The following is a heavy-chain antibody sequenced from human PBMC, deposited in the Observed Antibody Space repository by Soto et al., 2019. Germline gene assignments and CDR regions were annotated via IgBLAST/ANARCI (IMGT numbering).Heavy chain of an antibody. CDR2: IYYSGST. V-gene: IGHV4-31*03. CDR3: ARGVNRDYFDY. J-gene: IGHJ4*02. Sequence: QVQLQESGPGLVKPSQTLSLTCTVSGGSISSGGYYWSWIRQHPGKGLEWIGYIYYSGSTYYNPSLTRRVTISVDTSKNQGSLKLSSVTAADTAVYYCARGVNRDYFDYWGQGTLVTVSS. CDR1: GGSISSGGYY. D-gene: IGHD2-8*01.